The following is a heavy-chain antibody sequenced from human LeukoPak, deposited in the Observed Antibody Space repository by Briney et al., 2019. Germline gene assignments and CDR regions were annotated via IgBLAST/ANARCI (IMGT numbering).Heavy chain of an antibody. CDR3: AKDTAMVTVYSDGYFDY. J-gene: IGHJ4*02. D-gene: IGHD5-18*01. CDR2: IRYDGSNK. V-gene: IGHV3-30*02. CDR1: GFTFSSYG. Sequence: PGGSLRLSCAASGFTFSSYGMHWVRQAPGKGLEWVAFIRYDGSNKYYADSVRGRFTTSRDNSKNTLYLQMNSLRAEDTAVYYCAKDTAMVTVYSDGYFDYWGQGTLVTVSS.